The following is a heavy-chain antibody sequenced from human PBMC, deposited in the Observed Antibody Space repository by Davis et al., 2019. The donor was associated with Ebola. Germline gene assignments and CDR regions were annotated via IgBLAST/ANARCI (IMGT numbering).Heavy chain of an antibody. V-gene: IGHV1-2*02. CDR2: INPNSGGT. CDR3: ASTSGYYYMDV. J-gene: IGHJ6*03. Sequence: ASVKVSCKASGYTFTGYYMHWVRQAPGQGLEWMGWINPNSGGTNYAQKFQGRVTISVDTSKNQFSLKLSSVTAADTAVYYCASTSGYYYMDVWGKGTTVSVSS. CDR1: GYTFTGYY.